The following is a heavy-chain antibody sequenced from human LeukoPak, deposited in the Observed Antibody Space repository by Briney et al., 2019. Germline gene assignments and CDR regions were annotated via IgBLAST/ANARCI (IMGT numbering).Heavy chain of an antibody. CDR3: ARDGSIAVAATPRDYYYYYMDV. D-gene: IGHD6-19*01. V-gene: IGHV4-4*07. Sequence: SETLSLTCTVSGGSISSYYWSWIRQPAGKGLEWIGRIYTSGSTNYNPSLKSRVTMSVDTSKNQFSLKLSSVTAADTAVYYCARDGSIAVAATPRDYYYYYMDVWGKGTTVTVSS. CDR1: GGSISSYY. CDR2: IYTSGST. J-gene: IGHJ6*03.